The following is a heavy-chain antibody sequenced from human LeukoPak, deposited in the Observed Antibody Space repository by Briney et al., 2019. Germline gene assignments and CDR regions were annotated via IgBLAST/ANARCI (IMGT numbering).Heavy chain of an antibody. CDR2: INPNSGDT. J-gene: IGHJ6*03. V-gene: IGHV1-2*02. Sequence: ASVKVSCKTSGYTFSDYYIHWIRQAPGQGLEWVGWINPNSGDTDYAQKFQGRVTVTRDTSISTAYMELRSLRSDDTAVYYCYVDTAMVSSRYYYYMDVWGKGTTVTVSS. D-gene: IGHD5-18*01. CDR1: GYTFSDYY. CDR3: YVDTAMVSSRYYYYMDV.